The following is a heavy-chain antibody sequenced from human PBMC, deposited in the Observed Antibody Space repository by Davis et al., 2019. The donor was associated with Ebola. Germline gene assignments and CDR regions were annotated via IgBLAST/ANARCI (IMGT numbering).Heavy chain of an antibody. Sequence: PGGSLRLSCAASGFTFSSYGMHWVRQAPGKGLEWVAVISYDGSNKYYADSVKGRFTISRDNSKNTLYLQMNSLRAEDTALYYCAKGPRLAGYDAFDIWGQGTMVTVSS. V-gene: IGHV3-30*18. CDR1: GFTFSSYG. CDR3: AKGPRLAGYDAFDI. D-gene: IGHD3-16*01. CDR2: ISYDGSNK. J-gene: IGHJ3*02.